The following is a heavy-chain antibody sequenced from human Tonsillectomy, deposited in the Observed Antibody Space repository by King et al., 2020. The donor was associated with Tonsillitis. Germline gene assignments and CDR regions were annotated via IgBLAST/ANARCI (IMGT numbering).Heavy chain of an antibody. Sequence: VQLVESGGGVVQPGRSLRLSCAASGFTFSSYGMHWVRQAPGKGLEWVAVISYDGSNKYYADSVKGRFTISRDNSKNTLYLQMNSLRAEDTAVYYCAKGLYTGYYYYGMDVWGQGTTVTVSS. J-gene: IGHJ6*02. CDR3: AKGLYTGYYYYGMDV. D-gene: IGHD3-16*01. CDR1: GFTFSSYG. CDR2: ISYDGSNK. V-gene: IGHV3-30*18.